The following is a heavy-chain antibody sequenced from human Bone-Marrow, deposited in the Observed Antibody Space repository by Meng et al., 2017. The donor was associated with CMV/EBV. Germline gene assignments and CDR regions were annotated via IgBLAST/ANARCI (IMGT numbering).Heavy chain of an antibody. D-gene: IGHD1-26*01. CDR2: IRKDAGEI. CDR3: AIVGATDLLHAFDI. Sequence: GGSLRLSCAASGFTFSNHWMGWVRQAPGKGLEWVADIRKDAGEIYYLDSVKGRFTISRDNAKNSLYLQMNSLRAEDTAVYYCAIVGATDLLHAFDIWGQGTMVTVSS. V-gene: IGHV3-7*01. J-gene: IGHJ3*02. CDR1: GFTFSNHW.